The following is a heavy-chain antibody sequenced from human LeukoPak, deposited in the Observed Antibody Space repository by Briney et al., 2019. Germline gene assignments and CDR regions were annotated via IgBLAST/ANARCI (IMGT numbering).Heavy chain of an antibody. V-gene: IGHV3-30*02. Sequence: GGSLRLSCAASGFTFSNYGMHWVRQAPGKGLEWVTFIRYDGSNKYYADSVKGRFTISRDNSKNTLYLQMNSLRAEDTAVYYCAKGDSSWYDYWGQGTLVTVSS. CDR3: AKGDSSWYDY. CDR1: GFTFSNYG. J-gene: IGHJ4*02. D-gene: IGHD6-13*01. CDR2: IRYDGSNK.